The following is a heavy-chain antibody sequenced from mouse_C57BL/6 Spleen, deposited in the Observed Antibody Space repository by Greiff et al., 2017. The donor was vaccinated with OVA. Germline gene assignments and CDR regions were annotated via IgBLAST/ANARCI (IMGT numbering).Heavy chain of an antibody. CDR1: GYAFTNYL. CDR2: VNPGSGGT. D-gene: IGHD2-4*01. V-gene: IGHV1-54*01. CDR3: ERGGLRWYFDV. J-gene: IGHJ1*03. Sequence: QVQLQQSGAELVRPGTSVKVSCKASGYAFTNYLIEWVKQRPGQGLEWIGVVNPGSGGTNYNEKFKGKATLTADKSSSTAYMQLSSLTSEDSAVYFCERGGLRWYFDVWGTGTTVTVSS.